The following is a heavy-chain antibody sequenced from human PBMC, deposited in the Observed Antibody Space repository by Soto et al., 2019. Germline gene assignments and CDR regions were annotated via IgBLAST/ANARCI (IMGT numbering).Heavy chain of an antibody. CDR3: ARYAAEVTTFFDQ. Sequence: GGSLRLSCAASGFTLSSYMMNWVRQAPGQGLEWISNISGSSGSKKYADAGKGRFTISRDNAKKSLYLEMHSLRAEDTAMYYCARYAAEVTTFFDQWGQGTLVTVSS. V-gene: IGHV3-48*04. D-gene: IGHD4-17*01. J-gene: IGHJ4*02. CDR2: ISGSSGSK. CDR1: GFTLSSYM.